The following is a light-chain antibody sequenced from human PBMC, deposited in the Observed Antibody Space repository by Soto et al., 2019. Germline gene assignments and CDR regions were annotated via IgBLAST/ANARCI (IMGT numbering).Light chain of an antibody. J-gene: IGKJ2*01. CDR2: AAS. CDR1: QSVTSN. V-gene: IGKV1-39*01. CDR3: QQYYSSPNT. Sequence: DIQMTQSPSSLSASIGDRVTITCRASQSVTSNLNWYQQKFGETPKLLMYAASNLQGGVPSRFSGSGSGTDFPLTISRLQLEDFETYFCQQYYSSPNTFGRGTKVEV.